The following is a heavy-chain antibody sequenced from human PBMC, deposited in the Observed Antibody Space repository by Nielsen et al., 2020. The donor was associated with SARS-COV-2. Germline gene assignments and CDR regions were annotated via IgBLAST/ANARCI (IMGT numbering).Heavy chain of an antibody. CDR2: INPSGGST. Sequence: VSVKVSCKASGYTFTSYYMHWVRQAPGQGLEWMGIINPSGGSTSYAQKFQGRVTMTRDTSTSTVYMELSSLRSEDTAVYYCARAPTTVTTLRGWGQGTLVTVSS. CDR1: GYTFTSYY. CDR3: ARAPTTVTTLRG. J-gene: IGHJ4*02. D-gene: IGHD4-17*01. V-gene: IGHV1-46*01.